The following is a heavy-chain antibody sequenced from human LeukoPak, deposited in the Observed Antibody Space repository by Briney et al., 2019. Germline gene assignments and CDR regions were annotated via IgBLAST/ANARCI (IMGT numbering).Heavy chain of an antibody. CDR3: ARDLGSYYYDSSGYYFRFDP. D-gene: IGHD3-22*01. V-gene: IGHV4-39*07. Sequence: PSETLSLTCTVSGGSISSSSYYWGWIRQPPGKGLEWIGSIYHSGSTYYNPSLKSRVTISVDTSKNQFSLKLSSVTAADTAVYYCARDLGSYYYDSSGYYFRFDPWGQGTLVTVSS. CDR2: IYHSGST. CDR1: GGSISSSSYY. J-gene: IGHJ5*02.